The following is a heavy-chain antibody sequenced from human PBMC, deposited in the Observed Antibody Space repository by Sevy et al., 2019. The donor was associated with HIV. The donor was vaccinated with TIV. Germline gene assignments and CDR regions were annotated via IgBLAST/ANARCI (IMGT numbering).Heavy chain of an antibody. CDR3: ARQIPSRRGYYGSGSWGYSDY. CDR2: IYYSGST. J-gene: IGHJ4*02. V-gene: IGHV4-39*01. CDR1: GGSISSSSYY. Sequence: SETLSLTCTVSGGSISSSSYYWGWIRQPPGKGLEWIGSIYYSGSTYYNPSLKSRVTISVDTSKNQFSLKLSSVTAADTAVYYCARQIPSRRGYYGSGSWGYSDYWGQGTLVTVSS. D-gene: IGHD3-10*01.